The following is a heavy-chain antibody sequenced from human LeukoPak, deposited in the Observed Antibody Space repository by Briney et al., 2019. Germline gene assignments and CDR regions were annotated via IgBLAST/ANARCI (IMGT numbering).Heavy chain of an antibody. CDR2: IYYSGRT. V-gene: IGHV4-59*01. CDR3: AKHQRGNSDAFDI. CDR1: GGSISSYY. J-gene: IGHJ3*02. Sequence: KPSETLSLTCTVSGGSISSYYWSWIRQPPGKGLEWIGYIYYSGRTNYNSSLKSRVTISVDTSKNQFSLKLSSVTAADTAVYYCAKHQRGNSDAFDIWGQGTMVTVSS. D-gene: IGHD4-23*01.